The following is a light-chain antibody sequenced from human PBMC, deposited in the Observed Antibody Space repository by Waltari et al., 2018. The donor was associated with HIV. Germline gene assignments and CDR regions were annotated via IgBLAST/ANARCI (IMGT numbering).Light chain of an antibody. V-gene: IGKV2-28*01. CDR2: LGS. Sequence: DIVMTQSPLSLPVTPGEPASISCRSSQSLLHSNGYNYLDWYLQKPGQSPQLLIYLGSNRASGVPDRFSGSGSGTDFTLKISRLEAEDVGVYYCMQVLQTPPTFGGGTKVEIK. CDR3: MQVLQTPPT. J-gene: IGKJ4*01. CDR1: QSLLHSNGYNY.